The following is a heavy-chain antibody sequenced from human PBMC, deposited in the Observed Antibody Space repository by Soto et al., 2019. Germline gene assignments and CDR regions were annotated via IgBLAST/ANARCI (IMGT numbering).Heavy chain of an antibody. CDR1: GFTFSSYA. V-gene: IGHV3-23*01. Sequence: GGSLRLSCAASGFTFSSYAMSWVRQAPGKGLEWVSAIRGSGGSTYYADSVKGRFTISRDNSKNTLYLQMNSLRAEDTAVYYCAKDGGVAARRGLLRAGYYYGMDVWGQVTTFTVSS. D-gene: IGHD6-6*01. CDR3: AKDGGVAARRGLLRAGYYYGMDV. CDR2: IRGSGGST. J-gene: IGHJ6*02.